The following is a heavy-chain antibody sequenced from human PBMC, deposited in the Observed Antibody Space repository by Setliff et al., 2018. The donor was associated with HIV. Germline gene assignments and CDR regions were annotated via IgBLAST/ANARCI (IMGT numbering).Heavy chain of an antibody. V-gene: IGHV3-15*01. D-gene: IGHD4-17*01. J-gene: IGHJ4*02. CDR2: IKSITDGGTI. CDR3: SDYGPLGVF. CDR1: GFTFSNAW. Sequence: PGGSLRLSCAASGFTFSNAWMSWVRQAPGKGLEWVGRIKSITDGGTIDYATPVKGRFTISRDDSKNTLYLQMNSLKTEDTAFYYCSDYGPLGVFWGQGTLVTVSS.